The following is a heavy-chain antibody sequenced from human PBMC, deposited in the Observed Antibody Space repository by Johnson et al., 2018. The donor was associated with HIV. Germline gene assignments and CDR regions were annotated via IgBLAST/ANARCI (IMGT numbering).Heavy chain of an antibody. CDR1: GFTFSSYA. CDR3: ARGGDSGYDALDI. Sequence: QVQLVESGGGVVQPGRSLRLSCAASGFTFSSYAMHWVRQAPGKGLEWVAVISYDGSNKYYADSVKGRFTISRDNSKNTLYLQMNSLRAEDTAVYYCARGGDSGYDALDIWGQGTMVTVSS. D-gene: IGHD5-12*01. V-gene: IGHV3-30*04. CDR2: ISYDGSNK. J-gene: IGHJ3*02.